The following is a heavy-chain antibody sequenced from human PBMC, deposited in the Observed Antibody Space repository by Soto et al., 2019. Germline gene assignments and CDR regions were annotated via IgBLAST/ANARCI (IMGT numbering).Heavy chain of an antibody. V-gene: IGHV4-30-4*01. D-gene: IGHD1-1*01. CDR2: IYYSGST. Sequence: PSETLSLTCTVSGGSTSSGDHYWSWIRQPPGKGLEWIGYIYYSGSTGYNPSLKSRVSISVDTSKNQFSLKLSSVTAADTAVYYCVRESPQRLGAGAFEAWGQGTLVTVSS. CDR1: GGSTSSGDHY. CDR3: VRESPQRLGAGAFEA. J-gene: IGHJ5*02.